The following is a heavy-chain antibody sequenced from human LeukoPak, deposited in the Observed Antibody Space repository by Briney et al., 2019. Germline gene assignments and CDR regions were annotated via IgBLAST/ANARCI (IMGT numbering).Heavy chain of an antibody. CDR2: INPNSGGT. V-gene: IGHV1-2*02. CDR1: GYTFTGYY. Sequence: GASVKVSCKASGYTFTGYYMHWVRQAPGQGLEWMGWINPNSGGTNYAQKFQGRVTMTRDTAISTASMELSRLRSDDTAVYYCARAPYSSSSHTPWPSGVWFDPWGQGTLVTVSS. CDR3: ARAPYSSSSHTPWPSGVWFDP. D-gene: IGHD6-6*01. J-gene: IGHJ5*02.